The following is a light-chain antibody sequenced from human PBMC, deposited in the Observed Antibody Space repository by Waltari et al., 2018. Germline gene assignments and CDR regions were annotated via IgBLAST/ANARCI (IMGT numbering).Light chain of an antibody. J-gene: IGLJ3*02. CDR3: AAWDDSLNGWWV. Sequence: QSVLSQPPSASGTPGQRVTISCPGRSSNVGTNVVNWSQQVPGKAPKLLIYRNALRPSGVPDRFSGSKSGSSASLAISGLQSEDEGDYYCAAWDDSLNGWWVFGGGTKVTVL. CDR2: RNA. CDR1: SSNVGTNV. V-gene: IGLV1-44*01.